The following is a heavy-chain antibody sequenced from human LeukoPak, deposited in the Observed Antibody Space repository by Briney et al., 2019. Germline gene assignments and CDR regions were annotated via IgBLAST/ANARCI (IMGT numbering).Heavy chain of an antibody. V-gene: IGHV3-53*01. Sequence: GGSLRLSCVASGFTVRSNYMNWVRQAPGKGLEWVSVIYSGGNSFYADSVKGRFTISRDNSKNTLYLQMNSLRAEDTAVYYCARDGISLSYFYGMDVWGQGTTVTASS. J-gene: IGHJ6*02. D-gene: IGHD2/OR15-2a*01. CDR3: ARDGISLSYFYGMDV. CDR2: IYSGGNS. CDR1: GFTVRSNY.